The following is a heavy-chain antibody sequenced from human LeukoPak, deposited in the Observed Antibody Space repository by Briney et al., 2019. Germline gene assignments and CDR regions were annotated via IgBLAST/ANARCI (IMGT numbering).Heavy chain of an antibody. CDR2: IIPIFGTA. J-gene: IGHJ4*02. CDR3: ARDGGDGYNDFDY. V-gene: IGHV1-69*13. D-gene: IGHD5-24*01. CDR1: GGTFSSYA. Sequence: SVKVSCKASGGTFSSYAISWVRQAPGQGLEWMGGIIPIFGTANYAQKFQGRVTITADESTSTAYMELSSLRSEDTAVYYRARDGGDGYNDFDYWGQGTLVTVSS.